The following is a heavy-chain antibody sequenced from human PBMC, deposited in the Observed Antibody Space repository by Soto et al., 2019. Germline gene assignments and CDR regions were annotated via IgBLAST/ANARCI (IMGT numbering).Heavy chain of an antibody. CDR1: GYTFTSYY. J-gene: IGHJ6*02. D-gene: IGHD5-12*01. V-gene: IGHV1-46*01. Sequence: ASVKVSCKASGYTFTSYYMHWVRHAPGQGLEWMGIINPSGGSTSYAQKFQGRVTMTRDTSTSTVYMELSSLRSEDTAVYYCARDFGMATINYYYGMDVWGQGTTVTVSS. CDR3: ARDFGMATINYYYGMDV. CDR2: INPSGGST.